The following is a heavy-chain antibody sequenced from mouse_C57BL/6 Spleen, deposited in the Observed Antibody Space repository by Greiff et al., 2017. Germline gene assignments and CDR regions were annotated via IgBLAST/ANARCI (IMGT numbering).Heavy chain of an antibody. D-gene: IGHD1-1*01. CDR2: IHPNSGST. J-gene: IGHJ2*01. CDR1: GYTFTSYW. Sequence: QVQLKQPGAELVKPGASVKLSCKASGYTFTSYWMHWVKQRPGQGLEWIGMIHPNSGSTNYNEKFKSKATLTVDKSSSTAYMQLSSLTSEDSAVYYCARFITTVVATDYFDYWGQGTTLTVSS. CDR3: ARFITTVVATDYFDY. V-gene: IGHV1-64*01.